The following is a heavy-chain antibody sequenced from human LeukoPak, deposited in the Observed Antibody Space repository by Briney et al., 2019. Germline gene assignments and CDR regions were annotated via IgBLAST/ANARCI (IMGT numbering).Heavy chain of an antibody. D-gene: IGHD2-15*01. J-gene: IGHJ4*02. V-gene: IGHV1-18*01. CDR2: ISAYNGNA. Sequence: GASVKVSCKASGYTFSDFGISWVRQAPGQGLEWMGWISAYNGNADYAQKLQGRVTMTTDTSTSTAYMELRSLRSDDTAVYFCARVGGYCSGESCLDYWGQGTLVTVSS. CDR1: GYTFSDFG. CDR3: ARVGGYCSGESCLDY.